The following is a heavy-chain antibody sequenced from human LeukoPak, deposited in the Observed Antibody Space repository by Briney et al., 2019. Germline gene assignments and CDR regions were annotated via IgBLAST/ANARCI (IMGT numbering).Heavy chain of an antibody. D-gene: IGHD6-6*01. Sequence: GGSLRLSCVASGFTFVSHWMTWVRQAPGKGLEWVANINQDGSEKYYVDSVKGRFTISRDNAKNSLYLQMNSLRAEDTAVYYCARDYSSSSEGEGYFDYWGQGTLVTVSS. V-gene: IGHV3-7*01. CDR2: INQDGSEK. CDR3: ARDYSSSSEGEGYFDY. J-gene: IGHJ4*02. CDR1: GFTFVSHW.